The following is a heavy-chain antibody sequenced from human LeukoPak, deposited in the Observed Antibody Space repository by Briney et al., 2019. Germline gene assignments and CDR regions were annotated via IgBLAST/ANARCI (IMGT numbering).Heavy chain of an antibody. CDR2: VYSTGNT. Sequence: SETLSLTCTDSGVSISSGNFYWSWIRQSAGKGLEWIGHVYSTGNTKYNPSFKNRVIISADTSKNQISLRLRSVTAADTAMFFCARDGDAVSAAIAGAFDLWGRGTLVTVSS. CDR3: ARDGDAVSAAIAGAFDL. D-gene: IGHD2-2*01. CDR1: GVSISSGNFY. V-gene: IGHV4-61*09. J-gene: IGHJ3*01.